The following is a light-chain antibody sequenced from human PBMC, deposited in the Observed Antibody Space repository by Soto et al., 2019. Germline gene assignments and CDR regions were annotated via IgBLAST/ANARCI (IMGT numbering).Light chain of an antibody. V-gene: IGLV1-51*01. CDR2: DNT. CDR1: RSNIGTNH. J-gene: IGLJ2*01. Sequence: QSVLTQPPSVSAAPGQTVTISCSGSRSNIGTNHVSWYQHLPGTTPKLLIYDNTNRPSGIPDRFSGSKSGTSATLGITGPQTGDEADYYCGTWDNSLSVVVFGGGTKVTV. CDR3: GTWDNSLSVVV.